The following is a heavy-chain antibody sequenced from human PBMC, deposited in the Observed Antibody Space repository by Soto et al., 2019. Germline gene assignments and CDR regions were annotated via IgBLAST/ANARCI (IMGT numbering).Heavy chain of an antibody. V-gene: IGHV1-2*04. Sequence: ASVKVSCKASGYTFIGYYIHGVRQAPGQGLECMGWINPNSGGTNYAQRFQGWVTMTRDRSISTAYMELSRLKSDDTAVYYCARVGGGLASLGYYGMDVWGQGTTVTVSS. J-gene: IGHJ6*02. CDR2: INPNSGGT. CDR3: ARVGGGLASLGYYGMDV. CDR1: GYTFIGYY. D-gene: IGHD3-10*01.